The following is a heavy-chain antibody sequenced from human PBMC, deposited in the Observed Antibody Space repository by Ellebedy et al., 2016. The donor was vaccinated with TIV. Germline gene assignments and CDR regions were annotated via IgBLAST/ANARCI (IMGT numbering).Heavy chain of an antibody. Sequence: GSLRLSCTVSGDSISSSTYYWGWIRQSPGKGLEWIGTVYYSGNTYYNPSLKSRVTISVDTSMNRFSLELNSVTAADTAVYYCARNVLIFTFDKWYSDLWGRGTLVTVSS. CDR3: ARNVLIFTFDKWYSDL. CDR2: VYYSGNT. V-gene: IGHV4-39*01. J-gene: IGHJ2*01. CDR1: GDSISSSTYY. D-gene: IGHD3/OR15-3a*01.